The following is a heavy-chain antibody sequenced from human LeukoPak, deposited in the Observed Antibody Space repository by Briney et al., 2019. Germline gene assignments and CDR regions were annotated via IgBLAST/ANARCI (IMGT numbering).Heavy chain of an antibody. CDR3: AKDMGDDCSSTSCYGGGFDY. V-gene: IGHV3-21*04. CDR2: ISSSSSYI. J-gene: IGHJ4*02. Sequence: GGSLRLSCAASGFTFSSYSMNWVRQAPGKGLEWVSSISSSSSYIYYADSVKGRFTISRDNAKNSLYLQMNSLRAEDMALYYCAKDMGDDCSSTSCYGGGFDYWGQGTLVTVSS. CDR1: GFTFSSYS. D-gene: IGHD2-2*01.